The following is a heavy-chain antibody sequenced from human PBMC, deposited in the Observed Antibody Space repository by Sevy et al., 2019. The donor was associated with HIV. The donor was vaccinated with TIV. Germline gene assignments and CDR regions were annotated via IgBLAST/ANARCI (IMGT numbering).Heavy chain of an antibody. V-gene: IGHV5-10-1*01. Sequence: GESLKISCKGSGYSFSNYWISWVRQMPGKGLEWMGRIDPSDSYTTYSPSFQGHVTISSDKSMGTAYLQWRSLKASDTAMYYCVRHGGVACSGTWCLGYYYYGMDVWGQGTTVTVSS. D-gene: IGHD2-2*01. CDR1: GYSFSNYW. J-gene: IGHJ6*02. CDR3: VRHGGVACSGTWCLGYYYYGMDV. CDR2: IDPSDSYT.